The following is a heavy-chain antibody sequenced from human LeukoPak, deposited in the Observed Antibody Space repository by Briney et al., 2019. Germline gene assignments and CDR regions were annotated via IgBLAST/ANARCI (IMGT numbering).Heavy chain of an antibody. CDR2: IYYSGST. Sequence: SETLSLTCTVSGGSISSYYWSWIRQPPGKGLEWIGYIYYSGSTNYNPSLKSRVTISVDTSKNQFSLKLSSVTAADTAVYHCARGSDQVAFDIWGQGTMVTVSS. J-gene: IGHJ3*02. D-gene: IGHD3-10*01. CDR1: GGSISSYY. V-gene: IGHV4-59*08. CDR3: ARGSDQVAFDI.